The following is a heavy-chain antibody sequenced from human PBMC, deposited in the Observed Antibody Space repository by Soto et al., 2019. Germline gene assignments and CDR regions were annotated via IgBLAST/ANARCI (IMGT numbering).Heavy chain of an antibody. V-gene: IGHV1-69*06. CDR3: ARDPQGYCSGGRCYHFDY. CDR2: IIPMFGTT. D-gene: IGHD2-15*01. CDR1: GGTFNSYS. Sequence: QVQLVQSGAEVKTPGSSVKVSCEASGGTFNSYSINWVRQAPGQGLEWMGRIIPMFGTTDYAQRFQGRVTMTRDTSTSTVYLELSSLRSEDTAIYYCARDPQGYCSGGRCYHFDYWGQGTLVTVSS. J-gene: IGHJ4*02.